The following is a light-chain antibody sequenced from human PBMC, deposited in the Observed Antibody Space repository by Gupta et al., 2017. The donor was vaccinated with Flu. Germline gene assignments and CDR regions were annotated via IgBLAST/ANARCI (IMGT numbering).Light chain of an antibody. J-gene: IGKJ1*01. Sequence: DVVMTQSPLSLPVALGQPASISCRSSQSLVYSDGNTVLHWFQQRPGQSPRRLIYLVSHRDSGVPDRISGSASGADFTLKISRVEAEDVGVYFCMRGAHWPWAFGQGTRLEIK. V-gene: IGKV2-30*01. CDR3: MRGAHWPWA. CDR2: LVS. CDR1: QSLVYSDGNTV.